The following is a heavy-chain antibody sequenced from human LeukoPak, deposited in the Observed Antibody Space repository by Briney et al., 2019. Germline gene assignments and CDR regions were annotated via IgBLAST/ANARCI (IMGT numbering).Heavy chain of an antibody. CDR1: GYSISSGYY. CDR3: ARASNDAFDI. V-gene: IGHV4-38-2*01. CDR2: IYHSGST. Sequence: PSETLSLTCAVSGYSISSGYYWGWIRQPPGKGLEWIGSIYHSGSTYYNPSLKSRVTISVDTSKNQFSLKLSSVTAADTAVYYCARASNDAFDIWGQGTMVTVSS. J-gene: IGHJ3*02.